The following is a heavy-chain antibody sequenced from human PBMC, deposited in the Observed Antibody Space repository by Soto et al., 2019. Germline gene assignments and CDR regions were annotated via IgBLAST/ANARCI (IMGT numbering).Heavy chain of an antibody. CDR3: ARLPYYYDSSGPYYYYYGMDV. V-gene: IGHV4-34*01. CDR1: GGSFSGYY. D-gene: IGHD3-22*01. CDR2: INHSGST. Sequence: PSETLSLTCAVYGGSFSGYYWSWIRQPPGKGLEWIGEINHSGSTNYNPSLKSRVTISVDTSKNQFSLKLSSVTAADTAVYYCARLPYYYDSSGPYYYYYGMDVWGQGTTVTVSS. J-gene: IGHJ6*02.